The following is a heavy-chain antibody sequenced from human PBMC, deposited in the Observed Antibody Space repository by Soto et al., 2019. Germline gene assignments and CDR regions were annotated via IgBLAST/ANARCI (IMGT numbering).Heavy chain of an antibody. D-gene: IGHD6-6*01. CDR2: INHSGST. CDR1: DGNFSGYD. Sequence: SEPLSLSCAVYDGNFSGYDWSSIRPPPGKGLEWIGEINHSGSTNYNPSLKSRVTISVDTSKNQFSLKLSSVTAADTAVYYCARENPARVWAERSRIAAPRANWFDPWGQGNLVTVSS. CDR3: ARENPARVWAERSRIAAPRANWFDP. J-gene: IGHJ5*02. V-gene: IGHV4-34*01.